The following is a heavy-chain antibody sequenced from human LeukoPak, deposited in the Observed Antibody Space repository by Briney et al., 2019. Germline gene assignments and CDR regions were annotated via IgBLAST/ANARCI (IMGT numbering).Heavy chain of an antibody. CDR1: GFTFSTYA. CDR3: AKDTPSYSSGWFSFDY. J-gene: IGHJ4*02. CDR2: ISGSGGST. Sequence: TGGSLRLSCAASGFTFSTYAMSWVRQAPGKGLEWVSAISGSGGSTYYADSVKGRFTISRDNSKNTLYLQMNSLRAEDTAVYYCAKDTPSYSSGWFSFDYWGQGTLVTVSS. V-gene: IGHV3-23*01. D-gene: IGHD6-19*01.